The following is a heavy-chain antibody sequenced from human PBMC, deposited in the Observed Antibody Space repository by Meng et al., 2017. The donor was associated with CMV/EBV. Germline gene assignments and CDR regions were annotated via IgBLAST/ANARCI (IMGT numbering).Heavy chain of an antibody. V-gene: IGHV3-7*01. J-gene: IGHJ4*02. D-gene: IGHD2-2*01. CDR3: ARDSRVVPAAVYYFDY. CDR1: GFTFSSYW. CDR2: IKQDGSEK. Sequence: GGSLRLSCAASGFTFSSYWMSWVRQAPGKGLEWVANIKQDGSEKYYVDSVKGRFTISRDNAKNSLYLQMNSLRAEDTAVYYCARDSRVVPAAVYYFDYWGQGTLVTVSS.